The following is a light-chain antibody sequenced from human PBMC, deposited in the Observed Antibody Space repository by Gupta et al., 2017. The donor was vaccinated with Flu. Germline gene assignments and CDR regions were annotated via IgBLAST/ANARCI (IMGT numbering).Light chain of an antibody. Sequence: SFEVTQPPSVSVAPGRTVRVSCAADNVGTKSVHWYQQKTGQTPGLVVSDDGGRLAGISERFSASKSGSTATLTISRVEEGDEAAYFCQVLDTSGDRRFFGTGTRVTAL. CDR2: DDG. J-gene: IGLJ1*01. CDR3: QVLDTSGDRRF. V-gene: IGLV3-21*02. CDR1: NVGTKS.